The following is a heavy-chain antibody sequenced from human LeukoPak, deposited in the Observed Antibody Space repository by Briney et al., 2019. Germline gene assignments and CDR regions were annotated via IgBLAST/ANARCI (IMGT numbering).Heavy chain of an antibody. CDR3: ATYYDILTGWFAFDI. CDR2: IYYSGST. Sequence: TSETLSLTCTVSGGSISSYYWSWIRQPPGKGLEWIGYIYYSGSTNYNPSLKSRVTISVDTSKNQFSLKLSSVTAADTAVYYCATYYDILTGWFAFDIWGQGTMVTVSS. V-gene: IGHV4-59*01. J-gene: IGHJ3*02. CDR1: GGSISSYY. D-gene: IGHD3-9*01.